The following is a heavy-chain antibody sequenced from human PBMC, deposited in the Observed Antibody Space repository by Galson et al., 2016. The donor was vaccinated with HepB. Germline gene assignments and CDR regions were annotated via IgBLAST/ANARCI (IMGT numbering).Heavy chain of an antibody. J-gene: IGHJ4*02. D-gene: IGHD3-22*01. V-gene: IGHV4-61*08. CDR2: IYYSGST. CDR3: ARVDYDTRGYTMTFDY. Sequence: SEPLSLTCTVSGGSISSGGFYWSWIRQLPGKGLAWIGYIYYSGSTNYNPSLKSRVTISVDTSKNQFSLKLNSVTAADTAVYYCARVDYDTRGYTMTFDYWGQGTLVTVFS. CDR1: GGSISSGGFY.